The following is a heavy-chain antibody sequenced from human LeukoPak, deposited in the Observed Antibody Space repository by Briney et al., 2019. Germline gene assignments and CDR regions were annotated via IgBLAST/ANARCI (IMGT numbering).Heavy chain of an antibody. J-gene: IGHJ1*01. D-gene: IGHD3-22*01. CDR3: ARAAGVYYDSSGYYQPYFQH. CDR1: GGSISSGGYY. Sequence: PSETLSLTCTVSGGSISSGGYYWSWIRQHPGKGLEWIGYIYYSGSTYYNPSLKSRVTISVDTSKNQFSLKLSSVTAADTAVYYCARAAGVYYDSSGYYQPYFQHWGQGTLVTVSS. V-gene: IGHV4-31*03. CDR2: IYYSGST.